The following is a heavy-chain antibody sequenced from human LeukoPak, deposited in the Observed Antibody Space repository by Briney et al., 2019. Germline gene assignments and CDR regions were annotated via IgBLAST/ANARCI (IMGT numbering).Heavy chain of an antibody. CDR2: TVGSRPDT. Sequence: GGSLRLSCAASGFTFTNYAMSWVRQTPGKGLEWVAATVGSRPDTYHADSVKGRFTVSRDNSRNTLYLQMNSLRAEDTAVYYCARDPYCGGDCYSDYWGQGTLVTVSS. CDR3: ARDPYCGGDCYSDY. CDR1: GFTFTNYA. V-gene: IGHV3-23*01. D-gene: IGHD2-21*02. J-gene: IGHJ4*02.